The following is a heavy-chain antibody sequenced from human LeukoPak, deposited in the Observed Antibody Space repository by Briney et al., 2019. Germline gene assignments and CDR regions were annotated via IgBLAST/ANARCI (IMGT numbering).Heavy chain of an antibody. CDR2: IYTSGST. J-gene: IGHJ4*02. CDR3: ARGGDYAGTFDY. CDR1: GGSISSGSYY. V-gene: IGHV4-61*02. D-gene: IGHD4-17*01. Sequence: SQTLSLTCTVSGGSISSGSYYWSWIRQPAGKGLEWIGRIYTSGSTNYNPSLKSRVTISVDTSKNQFSLKLSSVTAADTAVYYCARGGDYAGTFDYWGQGTLVAVSS.